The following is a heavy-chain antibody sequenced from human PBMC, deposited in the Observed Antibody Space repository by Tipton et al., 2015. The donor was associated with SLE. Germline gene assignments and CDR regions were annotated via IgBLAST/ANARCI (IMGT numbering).Heavy chain of an antibody. V-gene: IGHV4-4*09. D-gene: IGHD7-27*01. J-gene: IGHJ2*01. CDR1: GGSITNYY. CDR3: ARLMNGGLFRYFDL. Sequence: TLSLTCSVSGGSITNYYWVWIRQPPGKGLEWIGYIYTSGSTNFNPSLMSRVTISVDRSKNHLSLKLTSMTAADTAVYYCARLMNGGLFRYFDLWGRGTLVTVSS. CDR2: IYTSGST.